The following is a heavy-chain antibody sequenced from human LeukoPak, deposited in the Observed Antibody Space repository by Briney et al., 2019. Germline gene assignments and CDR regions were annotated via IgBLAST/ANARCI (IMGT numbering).Heavy chain of an antibody. V-gene: IGHV3-13*01. Sequence: PGGSLRLSCAASGFTFSSYDMHWLRQATGKGLEWVSDICTSGDTYYPGSVKGRFTISRENAKNSLYLQMNSLRAGDTAVYYCARGFYGDSSYYYYNMDVWGKGTTVTVSS. CDR2: ICTSGDT. CDR3: ARGFYGDSSYYYYNMDV. D-gene: IGHD3-22*01. CDR1: GFTFSSYD. J-gene: IGHJ6*03.